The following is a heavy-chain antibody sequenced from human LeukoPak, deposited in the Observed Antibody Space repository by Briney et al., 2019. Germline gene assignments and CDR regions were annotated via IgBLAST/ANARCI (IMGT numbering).Heavy chain of an antibody. CDR1: GFTFSSYW. Sequence: GGSLRLSCAASGFTFSSYWMHWVRQAPGKGLVWVSRINGDGSTSNYADSVKGRFTISRDNAKNTLYLQMNSLRAEDTAVYYCASASNRNSINFDYWGQGTLVTVSS. J-gene: IGHJ4*02. CDR2: INGDGSTS. D-gene: IGHD1-1*01. CDR3: ASASNRNSINFDY. V-gene: IGHV3-74*01.